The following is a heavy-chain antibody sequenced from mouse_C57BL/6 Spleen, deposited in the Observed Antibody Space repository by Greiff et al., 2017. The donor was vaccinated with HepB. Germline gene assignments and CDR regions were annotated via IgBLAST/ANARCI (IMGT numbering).Heavy chain of an antibody. CDR2: ISGGGGNT. CDR1: GFTFSSYT. CDR3: ARHEDYYGSTWGYFDY. V-gene: IGHV5-9*01. J-gene: IGHJ2*01. Sequence: EVKVVESGGGLVKPGGSLKLSCAASGFTFSSYTMSWVRQTPEKRLEWVATISGGGGNTYYPDSVKGRFTISRDNAKNTLYLQMSSLRSEDTALYYCARHEDYYGSTWGYFDYWGQGTTLTVSS. D-gene: IGHD1-1*01.